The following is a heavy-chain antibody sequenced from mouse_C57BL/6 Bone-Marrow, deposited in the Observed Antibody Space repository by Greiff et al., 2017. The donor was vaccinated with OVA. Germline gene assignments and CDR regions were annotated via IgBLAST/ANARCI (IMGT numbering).Heavy chain of an antibody. CDR1: GFTFSNYW. J-gene: IGHJ1*03. V-gene: IGHV6-3*01. Sequence: EVKVEESGGGLVQPGGSMKLSCVASGFTFSNYWMNWVRQSPEKGLEWVAQIRLKSDNYATHYAESVKGRFTISRDDSKSSVYLQMNNLRAEDTGIYYCPLTVYWYFDVWGTGTTVTVSS. D-gene: IGHD4-1*01. CDR2: IRLKSDNYAT. CDR3: PLTVYWYFDV.